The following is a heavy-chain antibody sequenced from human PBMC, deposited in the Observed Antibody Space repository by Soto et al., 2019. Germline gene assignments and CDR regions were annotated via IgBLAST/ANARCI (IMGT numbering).Heavy chain of an antibody. CDR1: GGSISSGGYY. CDR2: IYYSGST. J-gene: IGHJ5*02. CDR3: AREREGLEGSGSHNWFDP. Sequence: QVQLQESGPGLVKPSQTLSLTCTVSGGSISSGGYYWSWIRQHPGKGLEWIGYIYYSGSTYYNPSLKSRVTISVDTSKNQFSLKLSSVTAADTAVYYCAREREGLEGSGSHNWFDPWGQGTLVTVSS. D-gene: IGHD3-10*01. V-gene: IGHV4-31*03.